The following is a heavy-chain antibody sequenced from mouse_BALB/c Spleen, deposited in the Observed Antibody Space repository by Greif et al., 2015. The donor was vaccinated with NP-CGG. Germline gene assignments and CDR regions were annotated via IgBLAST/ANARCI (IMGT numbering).Heavy chain of an antibody. CDR2: IWRGGST. Sequence: QVQLKQSGPGLVQPSQSLSITCTVSGFSLTSYGVHWVRQSPGKGLEWLGVIWRGGSTDYNAAFMSRLSITKDNSKSQVVFKMNSLQADDTDRYYWAKNGGPGGAMDYWGQGTSVTVSS. D-gene: IGHD3-3*01. CDR1: GFSLTSYG. V-gene: IGHV2-5*01. CDR3: AKNGGPGGAMDY. J-gene: IGHJ4*01.